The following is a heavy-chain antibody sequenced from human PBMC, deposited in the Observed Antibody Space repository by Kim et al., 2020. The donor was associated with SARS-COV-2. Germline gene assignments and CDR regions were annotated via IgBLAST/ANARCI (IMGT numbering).Heavy chain of an antibody. CDR1: GFTFSSYA. V-gene: IGHV3-64*01. CDR2: ISSNGGST. D-gene: IGHD5-18*01. CDR3: ARSGQRGYSYALWYYYYGMDV. Sequence: GGSLRLSCAASGFTFSSYAMHWVRQAPGKGLEYVSAISSNGGSTYYANSVKGRFTISRDNSKNTLYLQMGSLRAEDMAVYYCARSGQRGYSYALWYYYYGMDVWGQGTTVTVSS. J-gene: IGHJ6*02.